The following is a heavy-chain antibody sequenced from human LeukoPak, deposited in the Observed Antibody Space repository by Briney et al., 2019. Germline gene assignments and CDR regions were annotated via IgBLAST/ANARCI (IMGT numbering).Heavy chain of an antibody. Sequence: XCAXSGFTFSSYAMSWVRQAPGKGLEWVSAISGSGGSTYYADPGKGRFTISRDNSKNTLYLQMNSLRAEDTAVYYCAKAAGAYYYYYMDVWGKGTTVTVSS. V-gene: IGHV3-23*01. J-gene: IGHJ6*03. CDR1: GFTFSSYA. CDR3: AKAAGAYYYYYMDV. CDR2: ISGSGGST.